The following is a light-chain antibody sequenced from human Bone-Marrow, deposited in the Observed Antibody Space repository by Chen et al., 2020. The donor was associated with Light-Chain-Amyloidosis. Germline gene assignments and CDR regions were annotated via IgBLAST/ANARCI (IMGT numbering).Light chain of an antibody. CDR2: EVT. V-gene: IGLV2-14*01. CDR3: SSYTITNTLV. CDR1: SSAVGGDTH. Sequence: QSALTQPASVSGSPGQAIRISCTGTSSAVGGDTHDSWYQQHPDKAPQLLMYEVTNRPSWVPARFSGSKSDNTASLTLSGLPTEDEADYFCSSYTITNTLVFGSGTRVTVL. J-gene: IGLJ1*01.